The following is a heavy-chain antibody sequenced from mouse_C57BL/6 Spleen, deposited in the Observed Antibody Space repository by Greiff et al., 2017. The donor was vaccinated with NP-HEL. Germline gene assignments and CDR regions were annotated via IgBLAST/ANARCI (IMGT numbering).Heavy chain of an antibody. V-gene: IGHV5-4*01. CDR2: ISDGGSYT. D-gene: IGHD1-1*02. Sequence: EVKLMESGGGLVKPGGSLKLSCAASGFTFSSYAMSWVRQTPEKRLEWVATISDGGSYTYYPDNVKGRFTISRDNAKNNLYLQMSHLKSEDTAMYYCARDLWSYAMDYWGQGTSVTVSS. J-gene: IGHJ4*01. CDR1: GFTFSSYA. CDR3: ARDLWSYAMDY.